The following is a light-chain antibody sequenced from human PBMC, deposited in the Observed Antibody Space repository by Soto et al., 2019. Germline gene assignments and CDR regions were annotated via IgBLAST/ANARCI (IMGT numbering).Light chain of an antibody. CDR2: DAS. J-gene: IGKJ5*01. V-gene: IGKV1-5*01. Sequence: DIQMTQSPSSLSASLGDRVTITCRASQSISIWVAWYQQKPGKAPKLLIYDASSLESGVPSRFSGSGSGTDFTLTISSLEPEDFAVYYCQQRSNWPPITFGQGTRLEIK. CDR3: QQRSNWPPIT. CDR1: QSISIW.